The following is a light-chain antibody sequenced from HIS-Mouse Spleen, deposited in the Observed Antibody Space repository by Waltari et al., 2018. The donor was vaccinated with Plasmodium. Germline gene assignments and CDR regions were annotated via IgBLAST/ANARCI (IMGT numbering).Light chain of an antibody. Sequence: DIVMTQSPDSLAVSLGERATINCKSSQRVLYSSNNKNYLAWYQQKPGQPPKLLIYWASTRESGVPDRFSGSGSGTDFTLTISSLQAEDVAVYYCLQHNSYPITFGQGTRLEIK. CDR3: LQHNSYPIT. J-gene: IGKJ5*01. V-gene: IGKV4-1*01. CDR1: QRVLYSSNNKNY. CDR2: WAS.